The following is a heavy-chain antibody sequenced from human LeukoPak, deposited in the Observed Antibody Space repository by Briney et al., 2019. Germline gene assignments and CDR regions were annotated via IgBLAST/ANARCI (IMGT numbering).Heavy chain of an antibody. D-gene: IGHD4-17*01. CDR3: AATTVTTLHFQH. Sequence: ASVKVSCKASGYTFTGYYMHWVRQAPGQGLEWMGRINPNSGGTNYAQKFQGRVTMTRDTSISTAYMELSRLRSDDTAVYYCAATTVTTLHFQHWGQGTLVTVSS. CDR2: INPNSGGT. CDR1: GYTFTGYY. V-gene: IGHV1-2*06. J-gene: IGHJ1*01.